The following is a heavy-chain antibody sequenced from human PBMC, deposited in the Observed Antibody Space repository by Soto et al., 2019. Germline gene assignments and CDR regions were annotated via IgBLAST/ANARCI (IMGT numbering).Heavy chain of an antibody. J-gene: IGHJ4*02. CDR2: IDPSDSQT. Sequence: GESLKISCKGSGYSFAGYWITWVCQMPGKGLEWMGRIDPSDSQTYYSPSFRGHVTISAAKSITTVFLQWSSLRASDTAMYYCARQIYDSGSGPNFQYYFDSWGQGTLVTVSS. CDR1: GYSFAGYW. CDR3: ARQIYDSGSGPNFQYYFDS. V-gene: IGHV5-10-1*01. D-gene: IGHD2-15*01.